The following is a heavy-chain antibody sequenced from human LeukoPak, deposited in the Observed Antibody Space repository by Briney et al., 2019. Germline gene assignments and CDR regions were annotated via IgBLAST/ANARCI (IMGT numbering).Heavy chain of an antibody. CDR2: IYTSGST. CDR1: GGSISSYY. CDR3: ARDRVRGVTDAFDI. D-gene: IGHD3-10*01. Sequence: PSETLSLTCTVSGGSISSYYWSWIRQPAGKGLEWIGRIYTSGSTNYNPSLKSRVTISVDTSKNQFSLKLSSVTAADTAVYYCARDRVRGVTDAFDIWGQGTMVTVSS. J-gene: IGHJ3*02. V-gene: IGHV4-4*07.